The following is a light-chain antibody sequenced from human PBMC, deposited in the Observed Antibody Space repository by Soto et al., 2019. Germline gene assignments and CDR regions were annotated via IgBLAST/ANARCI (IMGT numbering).Light chain of an antibody. CDR2: DVS. J-gene: IGLJ1*01. Sequence: QSALTQPASVSGSPGQSITISCTGTSSDVGAYNFVSWYQQHPGQVPKLMIFDVSSRPSGVSDRFSGSKSGNTASLTISGLQAEDEGDYYCSSYTSISTHVFGSGTKRTVL. CDR1: SSDVGAYNF. CDR3: SSYTSISTHV. V-gene: IGLV2-14*03.